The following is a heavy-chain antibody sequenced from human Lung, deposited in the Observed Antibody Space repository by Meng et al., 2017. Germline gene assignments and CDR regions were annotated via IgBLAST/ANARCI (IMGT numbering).Heavy chain of an antibody. J-gene: IGHJ4*02. V-gene: IGHV4-34*01. CDR2: INHSGST. CDR1: GGSFSDYY. Sequence: QRKLRQWGAGLLKPSETLSLTCVVSGGSFSDYYWSWIRQPPGKGLEWIGEINHSGSTNYNPSLESRATISVDTSQNNLSLKLSSVTAADSAVYYCARGPTTMAHDFDYWGQGTLVTVSS. CDR3: ARGPTTMAHDFDY. D-gene: IGHD4-11*01.